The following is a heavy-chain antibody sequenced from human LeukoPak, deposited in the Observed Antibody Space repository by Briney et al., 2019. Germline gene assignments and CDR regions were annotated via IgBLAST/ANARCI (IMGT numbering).Heavy chain of an antibody. J-gene: IGHJ3*01. D-gene: IGHD3-22*01. CDR3: ARDGGAPYYYDSSSTFDV. V-gene: IGHV3-66*02. Sequence: GGSLRLSCAASGFTVNSNYMSWVRQAPGKGLEWVSVIYSGGSTYYADSVKGRFTISRDNSKNTLFLQMNSLRTEDTAIYYCARDGGAPYYYDSSSTFDVWGQGTLVTVSS. CDR2: IYSGGST. CDR1: GFTVNSNY.